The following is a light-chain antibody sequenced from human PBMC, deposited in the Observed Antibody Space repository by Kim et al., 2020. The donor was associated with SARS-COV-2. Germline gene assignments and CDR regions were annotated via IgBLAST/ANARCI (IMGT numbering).Light chain of an antibody. V-gene: IGLV3-1*01. CDR1: KLGDKY. J-gene: IGLJ2*01. Sequence: SVSPGQTASITCSGDKLGDKYACWYQQKPGQSPVLVIYQDSKRPSGIPERFSGSNSGNTATLTIGGTQAMDEADYYCQAWDSSTVVFGRGTQLTVL. CDR2: QDS. CDR3: QAWDSSTVV.